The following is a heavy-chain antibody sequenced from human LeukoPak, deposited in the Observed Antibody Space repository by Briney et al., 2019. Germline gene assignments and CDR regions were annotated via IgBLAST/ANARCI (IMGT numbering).Heavy chain of an antibody. CDR3: ARAPYDSSGYYLSCFDY. CDR1: GFTFSSYA. D-gene: IGHD3-22*01. J-gene: IGHJ4*02. CDR2: ISGSGGST. Sequence: GGSLRLSCAASGFTFSSYAMSWVRQAPGKGLEWVSAISGSGGSTYYADSVKGRFTISRDNSKNTLYLQMNSLRAEDTAVYYCARAPYDSSGYYLSCFDYRGQGTLVTVSS. V-gene: IGHV3-23*01.